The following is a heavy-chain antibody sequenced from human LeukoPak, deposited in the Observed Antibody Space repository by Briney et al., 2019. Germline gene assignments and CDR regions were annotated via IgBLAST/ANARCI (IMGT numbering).Heavy chain of an antibody. D-gene: IGHD6-19*01. Sequence: GGSLRLSCETSGFTFSSSWMAWVRQAPGKGLEWVGNINQAGSAKYYLGSVRGRFTISRDNAKKSLYLQMTSLRAEDTAVYYCATSHDAAGNLWGQGTLVTVSS. V-gene: IGHV3-7*01. CDR2: INQAGSAK. J-gene: IGHJ4*02. CDR1: GFTFSSSW. CDR3: ATSHDAAGNL.